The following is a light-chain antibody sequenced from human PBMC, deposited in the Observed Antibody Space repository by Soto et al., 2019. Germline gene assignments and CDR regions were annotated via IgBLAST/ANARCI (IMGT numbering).Light chain of an antibody. CDR1: SDDVGGYEY. V-gene: IGLV2-11*01. CDR2: DVS. J-gene: IGLJ2*01. Sequence: QPAPTQPRSVSGSPGQSVTISCTGTSDDVGGYEYVSWFQQSPGKAPKLIIHDVSERPSGVPDRFSGSKSGNTASLTISGLQTEDEGDYYCCSYAGTYIPVVFGGGTKVTVL. CDR3: CSYAGTYIPVV.